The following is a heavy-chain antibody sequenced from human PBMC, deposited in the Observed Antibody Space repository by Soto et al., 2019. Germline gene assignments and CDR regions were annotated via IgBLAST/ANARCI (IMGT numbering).Heavy chain of an antibody. CDR1: GYTFTSYY. CDR3: ARGLRTVAGTVGY. CDR2: INPSGGST. J-gene: IGHJ4*02. D-gene: IGHD6-19*01. Sequence: QVQLVQSGAEVKKPGASVKVSCKASGYTFTSYYMHWLRQAPGPGLEWMGIINPSGGSTSYAQKFQGRVTMTRDTTTSTAYRELSSLRSEDTAVYYCARGLRTVAGTVGYWGQGTLVTVSS. V-gene: IGHV1-46*01.